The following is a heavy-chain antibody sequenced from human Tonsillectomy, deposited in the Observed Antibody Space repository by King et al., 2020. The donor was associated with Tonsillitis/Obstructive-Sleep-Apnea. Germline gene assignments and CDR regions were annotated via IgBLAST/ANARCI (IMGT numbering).Heavy chain of an antibody. J-gene: IGHJ4*02. Sequence: DVKLVESGGGLVKPGGSLRLSCAVSGFTFSNVWMNWVRQAPGKGLEWVGHIKSKTDGGTTDYAAPVKGRFTISRDDSKNTLYMEMNSLKTEDTAVYYCLTAPGIWGQGTLVTVSP. CDR1: GFTFSNVW. CDR2: IKSKTDGGTT. CDR3: LTAPGI. V-gene: IGHV3-15*01. D-gene: IGHD6-13*01.